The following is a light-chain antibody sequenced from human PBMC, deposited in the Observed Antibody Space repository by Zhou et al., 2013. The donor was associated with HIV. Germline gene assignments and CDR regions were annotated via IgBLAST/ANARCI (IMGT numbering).Light chain of an antibody. V-gene: IGKV1-6*01. J-gene: IGKJ1*01. CDR2: AAS. Sequence: IEMTQSPSPLSASVGDRVTITCRASQGIRDELAWYQQKPGQAPKLLIYAASHLHTGVPSRFSGSGSGTDFTLTISSLQPDDFATYYCQQYSAYSWTFGQGT. CDR3: QQYSAYSWT. CDR1: QGIRDE.